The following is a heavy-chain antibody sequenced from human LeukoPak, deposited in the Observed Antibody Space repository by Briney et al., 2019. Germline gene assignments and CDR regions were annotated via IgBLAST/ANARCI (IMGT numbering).Heavy chain of an antibody. CDR1: GFTFSSYS. Sequence: GGSLRLSCAASGFTFSSYSMNWVRQAPGKGVEWVSSISSSSCYIHSADSVRGGLTISRDNAKNSLFLQMNSLRAEDTAVYYCARYEWGDAFDIWGQGTMVTVFS. J-gene: IGHJ3*02. CDR3: ARYEWGDAFDI. D-gene: IGHD1-26*01. V-gene: IGHV3-21*01. CDR2: ISSSSCYI.